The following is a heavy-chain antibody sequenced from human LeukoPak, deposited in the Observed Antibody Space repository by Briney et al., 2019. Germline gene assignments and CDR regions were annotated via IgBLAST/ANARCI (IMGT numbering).Heavy chain of an antibody. V-gene: IGHV3-23*01. J-gene: IGHJ4*02. CDR3: AKSFGPVIAAAGTGAD. CDR1: GFTFSSYG. Sequence: PGGTLRLSCAASGFTFSSYGMSWVRQAPGKGLEWASAISGSGGSTYYADSVKGRFTISRDNSKDTLYLQMNSLRAEDTAVYYCAKSFGPVIAAAGTGADWGQGTLVTVSS. D-gene: IGHD6-13*01. CDR2: ISGSGGST.